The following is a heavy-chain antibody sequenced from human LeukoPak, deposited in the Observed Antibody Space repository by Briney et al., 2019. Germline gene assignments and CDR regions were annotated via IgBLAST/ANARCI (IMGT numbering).Heavy chain of an antibody. CDR3: AKDYAGDYGDYDVSYFDY. V-gene: IGHV1-46*01. D-gene: IGHD4-17*01. CDR1: GYTFTSYY. Sequence: ASVKVSCKASGYTFTSYYMHWVRQAPGQGLEWMGIINPSGGSTSYAQKFQGRVTMTRDTSTSTVYMELSSLRSEDTAVYYCAKDYAGDYGDYDVSYFDYWGQGTLVTVSP. CDR2: INPSGGST. J-gene: IGHJ4*02.